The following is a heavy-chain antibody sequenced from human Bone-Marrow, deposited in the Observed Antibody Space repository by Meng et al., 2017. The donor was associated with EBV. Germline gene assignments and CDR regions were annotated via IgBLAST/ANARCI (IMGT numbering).Heavy chain of an antibody. CDR1: GVTFSSYS. D-gene: IGHD3-16*02. CDR2: ISSSSYI. Sequence: EVHLVESGGGLVKPGGSLIPSCAASGVTFSSYSMNWVRQAPGKGLEWVSSISSSSYIYYAASVKGRFTISRDNARNSLYLQMNSLRAEDTAVYYCARAASYDYIWGSYRSFDWFDPWGQGTLVTVSS. CDR3: ARAASYDYIWGSYRSFDWFDP. J-gene: IGHJ5*02. V-gene: IGHV3-21*01.